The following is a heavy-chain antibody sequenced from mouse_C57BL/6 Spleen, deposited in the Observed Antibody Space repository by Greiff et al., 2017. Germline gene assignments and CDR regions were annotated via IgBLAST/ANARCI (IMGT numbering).Heavy chain of an antibody. V-gene: IGHV1-82*01. J-gene: IGHJ3*01. D-gene: IGHD2-5*01. CDR3: ARRDYYSNYWFAY. Sequence: QVQLQQSGPELVKPGASVKISCKASGYAFSSSWMNWVKQRPGKGLEWIGRIYPGDGDTNYNGKFKGKATLTADKSSSTAYMQLSSLTSEDSAVYFCARRDYYSNYWFAYWGQGTLVTVSA. CDR2: IYPGDGDT. CDR1: GYAFSSSW.